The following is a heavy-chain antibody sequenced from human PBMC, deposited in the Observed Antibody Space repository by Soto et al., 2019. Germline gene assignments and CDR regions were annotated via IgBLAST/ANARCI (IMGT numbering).Heavy chain of an antibody. V-gene: IGHV3-73*01. J-gene: IGHJ4*02. CDR3: TRHPLDNYYYDSSGYLSGLFDY. D-gene: IGHD3-22*01. CDR1: GFTFSGSA. CDR2: IRSKANSYAT. Sequence: GGSLRLSCAASGFTFSGSAMHWVRQASGKGLEWVGRIRSKANSYATAYAASGKGRFTISRDDSKNTAYLQMNSLKTEDTAVYYCTRHPLDNYYYDSSGYLSGLFDYWGQGTLVTVSS.